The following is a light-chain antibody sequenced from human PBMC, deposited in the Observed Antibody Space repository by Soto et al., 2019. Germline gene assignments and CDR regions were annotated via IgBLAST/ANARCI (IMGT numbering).Light chain of an antibody. CDR1: SSDVGGYNY. CDR3: SSYTSDSVL. CDR2: EVS. V-gene: IGLV2-14*01. J-gene: IGLJ2*01. Sequence: QSALTQPASVSGSPGQSITISCTGTSSDVGGYNYVSWYQQHPGKAPKPMIYEVSNRPSGISNRFSGSKSGNTASLTISGLQAEDESDYYCSSYTSDSVLFGGGTKLTVL.